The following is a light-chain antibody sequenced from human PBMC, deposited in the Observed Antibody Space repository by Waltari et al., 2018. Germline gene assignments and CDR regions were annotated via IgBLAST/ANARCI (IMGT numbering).Light chain of an antibody. Sequence: EIVLTQSPGTLSLSPGERATLSCRASQSVSSSYLAWYQQKPGQAPRLLIYGASSRATGIPDRFSGSGSGTDLTLTISRLEPEDFAVYYCQQYGSSRTFGQGTKVEFK. CDR1: QSVSSSY. CDR2: GAS. V-gene: IGKV3-20*01. CDR3: QQYGSSRT. J-gene: IGKJ1*01.